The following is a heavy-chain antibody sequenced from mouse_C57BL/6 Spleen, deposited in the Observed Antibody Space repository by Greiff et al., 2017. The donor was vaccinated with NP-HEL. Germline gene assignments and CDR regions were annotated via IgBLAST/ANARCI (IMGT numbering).Heavy chain of an antibody. D-gene: IGHD1-1*01. CDR1: GYTFTSYW. CDR3: TRALAYYGSSYGGAMDY. CDR2: VDPNSGGT. V-gene: IGHV1-72*01. Sequence: QVQLQQPGAELVKPGASVKLSCKASGYTFTSYWMHWVKQRPGRGLEWIGRVDPNSGGTKYNEKFKSKATLTVDKPSSPAYMQLSSLTSEDSAVYYCTRALAYYGSSYGGAMDYWGQGTSVTVSS. J-gene: IGHJ4*01.